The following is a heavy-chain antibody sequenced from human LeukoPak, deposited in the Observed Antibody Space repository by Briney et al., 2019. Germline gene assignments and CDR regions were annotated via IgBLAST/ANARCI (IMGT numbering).Heavy chain of an antibody. CDR3: ARNPTRGSIAAAADI. J-gene: IGHJ3*02. D-gene: IGHD6-13*01. Sequence: ASVKVSCKASGYTFTSYGISWVQQAPGQGLEWMGWISAYNGNTNYAQKLQGRVTMTTDTSTSTAYMELRSLRSDDTAVYYCARNPTRGSIAAAADIWGQGTMVTVSS. CDR1: GYTFTSYG. CDR2: ISAYNGNT. V-gene: IGHV1-18*01.